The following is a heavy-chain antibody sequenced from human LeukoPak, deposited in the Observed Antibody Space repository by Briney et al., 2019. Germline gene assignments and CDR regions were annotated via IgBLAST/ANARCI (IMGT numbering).Heavy chain of an antibody. CDR2: IYYSGST. V-gene: IGHV4-59*01. J-gene: IGHJ6*03. D-gene: IGHD5-24*01. CDR3: GRGLDGDYYYYYMDV. CDR1: GGSITSYY. Sequence: SETLSLTCTVSGGSITSYYWSWIRQPPGKGLEWIGYIYYSGSTNHNPSLKSRVTMSVDTSKNQFSLKLSSVTAADQAVYYCGRGLDGDYYYYYMDVWGKGTTVTVSS.